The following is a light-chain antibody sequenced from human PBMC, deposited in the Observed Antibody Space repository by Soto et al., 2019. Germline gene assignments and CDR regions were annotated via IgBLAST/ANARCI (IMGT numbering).Light chain of an antibody. CDR1: SSDVGGYNY. J-gene: IGLJ1*01. CDR2: EVS. Sequence: QSALTQPACVSGSPGQSISISCTGTSSDVGGYNYVSWYQQHPGKAPKLMIYEVSNRPSGVSNRFSGSKSGNTASLTISGLQAEDEADYYCSSYTSSSTIFVFGTGTKVTVL. CDR3: SSYTSSSTIFV. V-gene: IGLV2-14*01.